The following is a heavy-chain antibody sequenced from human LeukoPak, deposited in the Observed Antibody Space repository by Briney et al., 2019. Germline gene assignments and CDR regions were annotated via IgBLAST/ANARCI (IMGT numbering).Heavy chain of an antibody. V-gene: IGHV3-7*01. CDR2: IKPDGSEA. Sequence: GGSLRLSCAASGFIFTAYSINWVRQAPGRGLEWVGNIKPDGSEAYYVDSVRGRFSISRDNAKNSMYLQMNSLRAEDTAVYYCARDSSGWYHWGQGTLVTVSS. D-gene: IGHD6-19*01. J-gene: IGHJ5*02. CDR1: GFIFTAYS. CDR3: ARDSSGWYH.